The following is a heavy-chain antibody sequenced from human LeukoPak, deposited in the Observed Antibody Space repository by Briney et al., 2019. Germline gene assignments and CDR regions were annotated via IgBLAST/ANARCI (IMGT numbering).Heavy chain of an antibody. Sequence: GGSLRLSCAASGVTFSSYARSWVRQAPGKGLEWVAAISGSGGSTYYADSVKGRFTISRDNSKNTLYLQMNSLRAEDTAVYYCAKASMVRRVISYPFAYWGPGTLVTVSS. V-gene: IGHV3-23*01. CDR3: AKASMVRRVISYPFAY. J-gene: IGHJ4*02. D-gene: IGHD3-10*01. CDR1: GVTFSSYA. CDR2: ISGSGGST.